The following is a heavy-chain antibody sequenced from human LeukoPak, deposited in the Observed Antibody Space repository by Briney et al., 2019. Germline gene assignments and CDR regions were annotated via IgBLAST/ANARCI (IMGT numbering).Heavy chain of an antibody. CDR2: ISTGGSTI. J-gene: IGHJ5*02. D-gene: IGHD2-2*01. V-gene: IGHV3-48*03. Sequence: GSLRLSCAASGFTFSSYEMNWVRQAPGKGLEWVSYISTGGSTIYYADSVKGRFTISRDNAKISLYLQMSSLRAEDTAVYYCARAGCSSSSCPYRNWFDPWGQGTLVTVSS. CDR3: ARAGCSSSSCPYRNWFDP. CDR1: GFTFSSYE.